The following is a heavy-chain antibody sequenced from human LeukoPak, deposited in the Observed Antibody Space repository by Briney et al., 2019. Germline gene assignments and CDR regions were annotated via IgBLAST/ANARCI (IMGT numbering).Heavy chain of an antibody. J-gene: IGHJ4*02. CDR2: ISYDGSNK. CDR3: ARVGITMVWGPFDY. V-gene: IGHV3-30*04. Sequence: GGSLRLSCAASGFTFSSYAMHWVRQAPGKGLEWVAVISYDGSNKYYADSVKGRFTISRDNSKNTLYLQMNSLRAEDTAVYYCARVGITMVWGPFDYWGQGTLVTVSS. CDR1: GFTFSSYA. D-gene: IGHD3-10*01.